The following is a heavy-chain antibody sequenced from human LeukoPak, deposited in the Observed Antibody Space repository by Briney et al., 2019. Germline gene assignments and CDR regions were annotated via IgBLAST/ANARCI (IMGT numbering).Heavy chain of an antibody. D-gene: IGHD3-10*01. J-gene: IGHJ3*02. CDR3: ARFRGSGTYDAFHI. Sequence: GESLKISCKGSGYSFTSYWIGWVRQMPGKGLEWMGIIFPGDSRTRYSPSFEGQVTISADKSISTAYFQWSSLQASDTAMYYCARFRGSGTYDAFHIWGQGTMVTVSS. CDR2: IFPGDSRT. CDR1: GYSFTSYW. V-gene: IGHV5-51*01.